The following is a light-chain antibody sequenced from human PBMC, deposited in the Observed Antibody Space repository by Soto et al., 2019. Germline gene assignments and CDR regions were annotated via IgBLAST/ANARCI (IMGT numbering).Light chain of an antibody. V-gene: IGKV3-20*01. CDR1: QSVSASY. CDR2: DAS. CDR3: QQYGSSPWT. Sequence: EIVLTQSPGTLSLSPGERATLSCRARQSVSASYLAWYQQKPGQAPRLLIYDASNRATGIPDRFSGSGSGTDFTLTISRLEAEDFAVYYCQQYGSSPWTFGQGTKVEIK. J-gene: IGKJ1*01.